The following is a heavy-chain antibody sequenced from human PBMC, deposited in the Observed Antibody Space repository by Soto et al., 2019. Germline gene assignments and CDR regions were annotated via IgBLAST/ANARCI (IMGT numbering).Heavy chain of an antibody. Sequence: PGDSQTISCKVSGYRFTRSWIGCVRQLHGKGLEWMGIIYPGDSDTRYSPSFQGQVTISADKSISTAYLQWSSLKASDTAMYYCARHYRGSAVIYFDYWGQGTLVTLSS. V-gene: IGHV5-51*01. D-gene: IGHD3-10*01. CDR2: IYPGDSDT. J-gene: IGHJ4*02. CDR1: GYRFTRSW. CDR3: ARHYRGSAVIYFDY.